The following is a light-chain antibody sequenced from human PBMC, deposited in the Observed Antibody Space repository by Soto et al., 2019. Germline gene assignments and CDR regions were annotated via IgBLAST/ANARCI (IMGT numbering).Light chain of an antibody. J-gene: IGKJ1*01. CDR1: QSVLYSSNNKNY. CDR2: WAS. V-gene: IGKV4-1*01. CDR3: QQYYSTPTWT. Sequence: DIVMTQSPDSLAVSLGERATINCTSSQSVLYSSNNKNYLAWYQQKPGQPPKLLIYWASTRESGVPDRFSGRGSGTDFNLTISSLQAEDVAVYYGQQYYSTPTWTFGQGTKVEIK.